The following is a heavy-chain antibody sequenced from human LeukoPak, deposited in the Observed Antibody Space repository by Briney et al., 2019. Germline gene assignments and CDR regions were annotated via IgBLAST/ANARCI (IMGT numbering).Heavy chain of an antibody. D-gene: IGHD4-17*01. V-gene: IGHV4-59*08. J-gene: IGHJ4*02. CDR3: ASLTTVTQGYFDS. Sequence: PSQTLSLTCTVSGGSISSYYWSWIRQPPGKGLEWIGYIYYSGSTNYNPSLKSRLTISVDASKNQFSLKLSSVTATDTAVYYCASLTTVTQGYFDSWGQGTLVTVSS. CDR2: IYYSGST. CDR1: GGSISSYY.